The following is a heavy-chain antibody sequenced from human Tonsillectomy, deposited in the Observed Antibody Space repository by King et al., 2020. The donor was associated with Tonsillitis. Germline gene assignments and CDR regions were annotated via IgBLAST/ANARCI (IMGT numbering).Heavy chain of an antibody. Sequence: QLQESGPGLVKPSETLSLTCTVSGGSISSYYWSWIRQPAGKGLEWIGRIYTSGSTNYNPSLKSRVTMSVDTSKNQFSLKLSPVTAADTDVYYCARVAEYSGSSFAYWGQGTLVTVSS. J-gene: IGHJ4*02. CDR1: GGSISSYY. CDR2: IYTSGST. CDR3: ARVAEYSGSSFAY. V-gene: IGHV4-4*07. D-gene: IGHD1-26*01.